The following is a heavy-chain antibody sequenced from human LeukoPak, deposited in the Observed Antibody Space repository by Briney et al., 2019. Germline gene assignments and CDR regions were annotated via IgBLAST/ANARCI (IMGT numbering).Heavy chain of an antibody. V-gene: IGHV4-34*01. CDR3: ASRKITPVENDY. J-gene: IGHJ4*02. Sequence: PSETLSLTCAVYGGSFSVYYWSWIRQPPGKGLEWIGEINHSGSTNYNPSLKSRVTISVDTSKNQFSLKLSSVTAADTAVYYCASRKITPVENDYWGQGTLVTVSS. CDR1: GGSFSVYY. CDR2: INHSGST. D-gene: IGHD3-16*01.